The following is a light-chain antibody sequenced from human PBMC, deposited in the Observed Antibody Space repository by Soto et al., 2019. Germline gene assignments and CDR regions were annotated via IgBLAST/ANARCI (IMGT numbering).Light chain of an antibody. CDR2: DAS. V-gene: IGKV1-5*01. J-gene: IGKJ1*01. Sequence: DIQMTQSPSILSASVGDRVTITCRASQSISDWLAWYQHKPEKAPRLLIFDASSLKSGVPSRFSGSGSGTEFTLTISSLQPDDVATYYCLQYDNHSWTFGQGTKAEIK. CDR1: QSISDW. CDR3: LQYDNHSWT.